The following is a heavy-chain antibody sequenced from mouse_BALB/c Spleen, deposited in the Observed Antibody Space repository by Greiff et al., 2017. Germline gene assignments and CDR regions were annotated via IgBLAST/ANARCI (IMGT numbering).Heavy chain of an antibody. CDR2: ISSGGST. CDR1: GFTFSSYA. J-gene: IGHJ3*01. D-gene: IGHD2-12*01. V-gene: IGHV5-6-5*01. CDR3: ARLRWFAY. Sequence: EVKLVESGGGLVKPGGSLKLSCAASGFTFSSYAMSWVRQTPEKRLEWVASISSGGSTYYPDSVKGRFTISRDNARNILYLQMSSLRSEDTAMYYCARLRWFAYWGQGTLVTVSA.